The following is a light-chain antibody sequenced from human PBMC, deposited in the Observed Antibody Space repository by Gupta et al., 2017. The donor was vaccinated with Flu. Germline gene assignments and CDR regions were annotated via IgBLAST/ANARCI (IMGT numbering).Light chain of an antibody. J-gene: IGLJ3*02. V-gene: IGLV3-19*01. Sequence: SSELPQDPAVSVALGQTVRTTCQGDSLRSYYTSWYQQKPGQAPVLVIYGKNNRPSGIPDRFSGSSSGNTASLTITGAQAEDEADYYCNSRDSSGNHPSWVFGGGTKLTVL. CDR1: SLRSYY. CDR2: GKN. CDR3: NSRDSSGNHPSWV.